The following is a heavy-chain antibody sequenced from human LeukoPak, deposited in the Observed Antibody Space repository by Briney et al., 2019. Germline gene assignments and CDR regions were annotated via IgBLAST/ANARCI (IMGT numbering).Heavy chain of an antibody. CDR2: IYYSGST. Sequence: PSETLSLTCSVSGDSISGYYWGWIRQPPGKGLEWIGYIYYSGSTNYNPSLRSRVTISIDTSENQFSLKLSSVTAADTALYYCARVTKSSGYYLDVWGKGTTVTISS. CDR3: ARVTKSSGYYLDV. V-gene: IGHV4-59*01. J-gene: IGHJ6*03. CDR1: GDSISGYY. D-gene: IGHD3-22*01.